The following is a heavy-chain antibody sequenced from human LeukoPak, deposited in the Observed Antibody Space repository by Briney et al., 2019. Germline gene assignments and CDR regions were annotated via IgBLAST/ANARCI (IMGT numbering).Heavy chain of an antibody. CDR2: INHSGST. V-gene: IGHV4-34*01. D-gene: IGHD3-3*01. J-gene: IGHJ3*02. Sequence: SEPLSLTCAVYGGSFSGYYWSWIRQPPGKGLEWIGEINHSGSTNYNPPLKSRVTISVDTSKNQFSLKLSSVTAADTAVYYCARGGRGFWSGYAARAFDIWGQGTMVTVSS. CDR3: ARGGRGFWSGYAARAFDI. CDR1: GGSFSGYY.